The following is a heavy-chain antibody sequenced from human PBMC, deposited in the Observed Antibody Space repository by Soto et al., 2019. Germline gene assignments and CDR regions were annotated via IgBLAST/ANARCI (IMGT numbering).Heavy chain of an antibody. CDR2: LNWDGGST. D-gene: IGHD6-13*01. Sequence: EVQLVESGGGVVRPGGSLRLSCAASGFTFDDYGMSWVRQAPGKGLEWVSGLNWDGGSTGYADSVKGRFTIDRDNATNALYLQMNSRRAADTALYHFELGRRDLLWYFVFWGRGTLVTVSS. J-gene: IGHJ2*01. CDR1: GFTFDDYG. V-gene: IGHV3-20*01. CDR3: ELGRRDLLWYFVF.